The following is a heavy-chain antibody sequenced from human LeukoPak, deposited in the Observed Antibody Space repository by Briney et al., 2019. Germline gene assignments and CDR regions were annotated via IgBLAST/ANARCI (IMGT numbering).Heavy chain of an antibody. CDR2: INHSSGGT. J-gene: IGHJ3*02. CDR1: GYTFTHYY. CDR3: ARDLLIVVGHDAFDI. V-gene: IGHV1-2*02. D-gene: IGHD2-2*01. Sequence: GSLKLSCKPSGYTFTHYYMNCVRQAPGQGLEWMGWINHSSGGTYYAQKFQGRVTMTRDTSISTAYMEVTWLTSDDTALYYCARDLLIVVGHDAFDIWGQGTMVTVSS.